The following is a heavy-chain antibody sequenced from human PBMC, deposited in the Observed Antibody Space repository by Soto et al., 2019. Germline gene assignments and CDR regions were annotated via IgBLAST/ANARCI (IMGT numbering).Heavy chain of an antibody. CDR2: IKQDGTDK. CDR1: GFTFSSYW. J-gene: IGHJ5*02. V-gene: IGHV3-7*03. Sequence: PGGSLRLSCAASGFTFSSYWMTWVRQAPGKGLECVANIKQDGTDKYYVDSVKGRFTISRDSARNSLYLQMNSLRAEDTAVYYCARQTRSPESWGQGTLVTVSS. CDR3: ARQTRSPES.